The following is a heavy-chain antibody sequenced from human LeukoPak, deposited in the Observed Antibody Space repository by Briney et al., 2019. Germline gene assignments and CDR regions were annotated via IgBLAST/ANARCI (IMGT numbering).Heavy chain of an antibody. Sequence: ASVKVSCKASGYTFTSYGISWVRQAPGQGLEWMAWISAYNGNTNYAQKLQGRDTLTTDTSTSTAYMELRSLRSDDTAVYYCARKVGSGWWYNWFDPWSQGTLVTVSS. CDR2: ISAYNGNT. CDR1: GYTFTSYG. J-gene: IGHJ5*02. V-gene: IGHV1-18*01. CDR3: ARKVGSGWWYNWFDP. D-gene: IGHD6-19*01.